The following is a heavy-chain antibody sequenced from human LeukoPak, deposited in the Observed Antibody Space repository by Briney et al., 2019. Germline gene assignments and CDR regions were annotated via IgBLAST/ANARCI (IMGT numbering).Heavy chain of an antibody. Sequence: GRSLRLSCAASGFTLSGAAMHWVRQASGKGLEWLGRIRSKADSYTTAYAASVKGRFTVSRDDSKNTAYLQMNSLKTEDTAVYYCRAAVAGDYFDLWGRGTLVTVSS. D-gene: IGHD6-19*01. CDR1: GFTLSGAA. CDR2: IRSKADSYTT. CDR3: RAAVAGDYFDL. J-gene: IGHJ2*01. V-gene: IGHV3-73*01.